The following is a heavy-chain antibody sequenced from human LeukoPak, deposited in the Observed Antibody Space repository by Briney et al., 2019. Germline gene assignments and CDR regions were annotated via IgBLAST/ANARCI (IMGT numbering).Heavy chain of an antibody. D-gene: IGHD3-10*01. J-gene: IGHJ4*02. CDR2: MNPNSGNT. CDR3: ARGYGKRYVLGY. CDR1: GYTFTSYD. Sequence: ASVKVSCKASGYTFTSYDINWVRQATGQGLEWMGWMNPNSGNTGYAQKFQGRVTMTRNTSISTAYMELSSLRSEDTAVYYCARGYGKRYVLGYWGQGTLVTVSS. V-gene: IGHV1-8*01.